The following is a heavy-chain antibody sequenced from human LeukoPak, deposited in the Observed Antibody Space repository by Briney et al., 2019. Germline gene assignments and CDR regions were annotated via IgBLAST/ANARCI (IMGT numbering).Heavy chain of an antibody. V-gene: IGHV3-30*02. CDR2: IRHDGSNK. J-gene: IGHJ4*02. CDR3: AKERDTAMVTIDY. D-gene: IGHD5-18*01. Sequence: GGSLRLSCAASGFTFSSYGMHWVRQAPGKGLEWVAFIRHDGSNKYYADSVKGRFTISRDNAKNTLYLQMNSLRAEDTAVYYCAKERDTAMVTIDYWGQGTLVTVSS. CDR1: GFTFSSYG.